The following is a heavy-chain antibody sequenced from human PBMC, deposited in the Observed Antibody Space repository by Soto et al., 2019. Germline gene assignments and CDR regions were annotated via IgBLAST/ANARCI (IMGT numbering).Heavy chain of an antibody. CDR1: GFTFTSSA. V-gene: IGHV1-58*02. CDR2: IVVGSGNT. CDR3: AASGGIGYYYDAFDI. J-gene: IGHJ3*02. D-gene: IGHD3-22*01. Sequence: SVKVSCKASGFTFTSSAMQWVRQARGQRLEWIGWIVVGSGNTNYAQKLQERVTITRDMSTSTAYMKMSSLRSEYTSLFYCAASGGIGYYYDAFDIWGQGTMVTVSS.